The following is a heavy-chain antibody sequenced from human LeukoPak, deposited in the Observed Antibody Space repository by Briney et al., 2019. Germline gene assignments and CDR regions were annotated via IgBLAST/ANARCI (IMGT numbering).Heavy chain of an antibody. D-gene: IGHD3-3*01. CDR1: GGSISNYY. Sequence: SETLSLTCIVSGGSISNYYWSWLRQPPGKGLEWIGYIFYSGSTNYNPSLKSRVTISVDTPMNQISLKLNSVTAADTAMYFCARHETSIFGAARQNSWFGPWGQGTLVTVSS. V-gene: IGHV4-59*08. J-gene: IGHJ5*02. CDR3: ARHETSIFGAARQNSWFGP. CDR2: IFYSGST.